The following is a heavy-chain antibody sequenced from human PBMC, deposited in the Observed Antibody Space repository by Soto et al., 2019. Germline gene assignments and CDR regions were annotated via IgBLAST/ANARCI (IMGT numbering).Heavy chain of an antibody. CDR3: ARGESSSWYHLYYYYYYGMDV. V-gene: IGHV7-4-1*01. CDR1: GYTFTSYA. CDR2: INTNTGNP. D-gene: IGHD6-13*01. Sequence: ASVKVSCTASGYTFTSYAMNWVRQAPGQGLEWMGWINTNTGNPTYAQGFTGRFVFSLDTSVSTAYLQICSLKAEDTAVYYCARGESSSWYHLYYYYYYGMDVWGQGTTVTVSS. J-gene: IGHJ6*02.